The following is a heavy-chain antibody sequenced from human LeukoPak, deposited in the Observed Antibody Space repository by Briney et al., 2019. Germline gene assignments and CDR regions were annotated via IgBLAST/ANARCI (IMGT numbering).Heavy chain of an antibody. V-gene: IGHV4-38-2*02. D-gene: IGHD2-21*02. CDR3: ARDPVVPATSMQFDWYFDL. CDR1: GYSISSGYY. J-gene: IGHJ2*01. Sequence: KPSETLSLTCTVSGYSISSGYYWGWIRQPPGKGLEWIGSISHSGSPSYNPSLKSRVTISVHTSKNQFSLKLSSVTAADTAVYYCARDPVVPATSMQFDWYFDLWGRGTLVTVSS. CDR2: ISHSGSP.